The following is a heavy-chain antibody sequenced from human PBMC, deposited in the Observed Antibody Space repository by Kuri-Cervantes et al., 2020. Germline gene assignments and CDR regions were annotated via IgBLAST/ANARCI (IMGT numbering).Heavy chain of an antibody. V-gene: IGHV3-30-3*01. CDR2: ISYDGSNK. J-gene: IGHJ2*01. CDR1: GFTFSSYA. Sequence: GESLKISCVASGFTFSSYAMHWVRQAPGKGLEWVAVISYDGSNKYYADSVKGRFTISRDNSKNTLYLQMNSLRAEDTAVYYCARDREYWYFDLWGRGTLVTVSS. CDR3: ARDREYWYFDL.